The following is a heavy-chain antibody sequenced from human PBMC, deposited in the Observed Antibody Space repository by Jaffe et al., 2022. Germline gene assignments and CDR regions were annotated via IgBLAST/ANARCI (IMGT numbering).Heavy chain of an antibody. V-gene: IGHV3-15*01. Sequence: EVQLVESGGGLVKPGGSLRLSCAASGFTFSNAWMSWVRQAPGKGLEWVGRIKSKTDGGTTDYAAPVKGRFTISRDDSKNTLYLQMNSLKTEDTAVYYCTTDLPHDYIWGSYRYSPDYWGQGTLVTVSS. CDR2: IKSKTDGGTT. J-gene: IGHJ4*02. D-gene: IGHD3-16*02. CDR3: TTDLPHDYIWGSYRYSPDY. CDR1: GFTFSNAW.